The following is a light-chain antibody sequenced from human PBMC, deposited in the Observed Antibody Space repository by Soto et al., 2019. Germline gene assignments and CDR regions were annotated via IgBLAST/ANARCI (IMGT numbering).Light chain of an antibody. CDR1: SSDVGGYNY. CDR2: DVN. CDR3: CSYAGSYTPDV. Sequence: QSVLTQPRSVSGSPGQSVTISCTGTSSDVGGYNYVSWYQQHPGKVPKFLIYDVNKRPSGVPDRFSGSKSGNTASLIISGLQAEDEADYYCCSYAGSYTPDVFGTGTKVTVL. V-gene: IGLV2-11*01. J-gene: IGLJ1*01.